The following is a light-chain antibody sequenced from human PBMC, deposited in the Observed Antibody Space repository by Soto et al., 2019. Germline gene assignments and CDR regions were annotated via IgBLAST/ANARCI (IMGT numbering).Light chain of an antibody. Sequence: QSALTQPRSVSGSPGQSVTISCTGTSSDVGGYNYVSWYQQHPGKAPKFMISDVSKRPSGVPDRFSGSKSGNTASLTISGLQAEDEADYYCCSYAGSYPVVFGGGTKVTVL. CDR2: DVS. J-gene: IGLJ2*01. CDR3: CSYAGSYPVV. V-gene: IGLV2-11*01. CDR1: SSDVGGYNY.